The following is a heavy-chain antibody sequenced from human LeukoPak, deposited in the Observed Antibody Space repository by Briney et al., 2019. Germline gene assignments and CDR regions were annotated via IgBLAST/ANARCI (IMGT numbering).Heavy chain of an antibody. Sequence: PGGSLSHSCVASGFTFNNYGIHWVRQAPGKGLEWVAFIRFDGSHKYYVDSVKGRFTISRDNSKNTLSLQMNSLRTEDTAVYYCARDGGPDGYHLVFDYWGQGTLVTVSS. D-gene: IGHD5-24*01. CDR2: IRFDGSHK. CDR3: ARDGGPDGYHLVFDY. V-gene: IGHV3-30*02. J-gene: IGHJ4*02. CDR1: GFTFNNYG.